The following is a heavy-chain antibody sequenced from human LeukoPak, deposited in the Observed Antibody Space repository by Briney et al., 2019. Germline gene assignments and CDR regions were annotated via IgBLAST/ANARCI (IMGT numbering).Heavy chain of an antibody. D-gene: IGHD1-26*01. CDR2: INHSGST. V-gene: IGHV4-34*01. CDR1: GGSFSGYY. J-gene: IGHJ4*02. CDR3: AIYSGANGVY. Sequence: SETLSLTCAVYGGSFSGYYWSWIRQPPGKGLEWIGEINHSGSTNYNPSLKSRVTISVDTSKNQFSLKLSSVTAADTAVYYCAIYSGANGVYWGQGTLVTVSS.